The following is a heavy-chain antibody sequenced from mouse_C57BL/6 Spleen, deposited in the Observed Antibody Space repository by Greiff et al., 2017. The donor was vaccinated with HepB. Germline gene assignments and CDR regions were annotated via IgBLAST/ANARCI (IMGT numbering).Heavy chain of an antibody. Sequence: VQGAESGPGLVAPSQSLSITCTVSGFSLTSYAISWVRQPPGKGLEWLGVIWTGGGTNYNSALKSRLSISKDNSKSQVFLKMNSLQTDDTARYYCARDYSNYEGGMDYWGQGTSVTVSS. CDR1: GFSLTSYA. CDR3: ARDYSNYEGGMDY. J-gene: IGHJ4*01. V-gene: IGHV2-9-1*01. D-gene: IGHD2-5*01. CDR2: IWTGGGT.